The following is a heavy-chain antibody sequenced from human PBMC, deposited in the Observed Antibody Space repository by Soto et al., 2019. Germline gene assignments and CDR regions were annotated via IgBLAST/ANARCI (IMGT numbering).Heavy chain of an antibody. V-gene: IGHV1-18*01. J-gene: IGHJ6*02. CDR3: ARPRKQWFGELSVHYYGMDV. CDR1: GYTFTNYA. CDR2: ISAYNGNT. D-gene: IGHD3-10*01. Sequence: ASVKVSCKASGYTFTNYAMHWVRQAPGQRLEWMGWISAYNGNTNYAQKLQGRVTMTTDTSTSTAYMELRSLRSDDTAVYYCARPRKQWFGELSVHYYGMDVWGQGTPVTVSS.